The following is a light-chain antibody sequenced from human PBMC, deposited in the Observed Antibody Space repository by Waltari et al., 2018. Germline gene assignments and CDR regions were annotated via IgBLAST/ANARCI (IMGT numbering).Light chain of an antibody. Sequence: QSALTQPRSVSGSPGQSVTISCTGTSSDVGGYNYVSSYQQHPGKAPKLMIYDVCKRPSGVPDRFSGSKSGNTASLTISGLQAEDEADYYCCSYAGSYTSRVFGGGTKLTVL. V-gene: IGLV2-11*01. CDR2: DVC. J-gene: IGLJ2*01. CDR3: CSYAGSYTSRV. CDR1: SSDVGGYNY.